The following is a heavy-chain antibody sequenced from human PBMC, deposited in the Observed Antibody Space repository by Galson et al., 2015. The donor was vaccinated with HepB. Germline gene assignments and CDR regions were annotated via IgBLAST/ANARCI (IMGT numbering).Heavy chain of an antibody. CDR1: GYTFTGYY. V-gene: IGHV1-2*05. CDR2: INPNTGGT. Sequence: SVKVSCKASGYTFTGYYIHWVRQAPGQGLEWMGRINPNTGGTKYAQKFQGRVTMTRDTSINTAYMELGRLRFDDTVVYYCARDSGSYPNHFDYWGQGTLVIVSS. D-gene: IGHD1-26*01. J-gene: IGHJ4*02. CDR3: ARDSGSYPNHFDY.